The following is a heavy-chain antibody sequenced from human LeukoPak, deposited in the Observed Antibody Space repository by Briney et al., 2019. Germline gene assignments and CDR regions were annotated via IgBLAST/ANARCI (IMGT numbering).Heavy chain of an antibody. D-gene: IGHD6-13*01. CDR1: GGSFRSYY. V-gene: IGHV4-59*08. CDR2: IYYTGTT. Sequence: SETLSLTCTVSGGSFRSYYWTWIRQPPGKGLEWTGYIYYTGTTNYNPSLKSRVTISVDTSKNQFSLKLSSVTAADTAVYYCARLVPALWYFDLWGRGTLVTVSS. CDR3: ARLVPALWYFDL. J-gene: IGHJ2*01.